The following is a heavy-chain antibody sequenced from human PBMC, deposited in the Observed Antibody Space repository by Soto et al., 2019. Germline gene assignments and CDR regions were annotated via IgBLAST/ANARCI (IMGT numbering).Heavy chain of an antibody. CDR3: ARLPYDFWSGYYFDY. V-gene: IGHV3-11*01. J-gene: IGHJ4*02. D-gene: IGHD3-3*01. CDR1: GFTFSDSY. Sequence: TGGSLRLSCAASGFTFSDSYMSWIRQAPGKGLEWVSYISIGGATIYYADSVKGRFTISRDNAKNSLFLQMNSLRAEDTAVYYCARLPYDFWSGYYFDYWGQGTLVTVSS. CDR2: ISIGGATI.